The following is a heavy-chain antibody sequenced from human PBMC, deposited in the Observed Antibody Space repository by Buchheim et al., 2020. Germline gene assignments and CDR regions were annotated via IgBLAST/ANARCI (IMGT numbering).Heavy chain of an antibody. Sequence: QVQLVESGGGVVQPGRSLRLSCAASGFIFSNFGMHWVRRAPGKGLEWVAVISYDGSVDYYAASVKGRFTISRDNSMNTMWLQMNSLRPEDTAVYYCTKEPLVNTGYYYPHWGQGTL. CDR2: ISYDGSVD. CDR3: TKEPLVNTGYYYPH. D-gene: IGHD2/OR15-2a*01. CDR1: GFIFSNFG. V-gene: IGHV3-30*18. J-gene: IGHJ4*02.